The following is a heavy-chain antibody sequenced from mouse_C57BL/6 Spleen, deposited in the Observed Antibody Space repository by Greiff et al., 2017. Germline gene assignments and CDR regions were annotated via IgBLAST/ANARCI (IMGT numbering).Heavy chain of an antibody. D-gene: IGHD1-1*01. CDR1: GYSFTDYN. CDR2: INPNYGTT. V-gene: IGHV1-39*01. CDR3: ARHTTVVATNNYYAMEY. J-gene: IGHJ4*01. Sequence: VQLQQSGPELVKPGASVKISCKASGYSFTDYNMNWVKQSNGKSLEWIGVINPNYGTTSYNQKFKGKATLTVDQSSSTAYMQLNSLTSEDSAVYYCARHTTVVATNNYYAMEYWGNGTSVTVSA.